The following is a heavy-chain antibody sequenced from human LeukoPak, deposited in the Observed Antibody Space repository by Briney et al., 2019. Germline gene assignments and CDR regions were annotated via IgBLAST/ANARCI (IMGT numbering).Heavy chain of an antibody. CDR3: AHFDSSGYYYGRLRY. CDR2: ISAGGGGT. Sequence: QPGGSLRLSCAASRFTFSSHAMSWVRQTPGKGLEWVSSISAGGGGTHYADSVKGRFTISRDNSKSTLYLQMNSLRAEDTAVYFCAHFDSSGYYYGRLRYWGQGTPVTVSS. CDR1: RFTFSSHA. J-gene: IGHJ4*02. V-gene: IGHV3-23*01. D-gene: IGHD3-22*01.